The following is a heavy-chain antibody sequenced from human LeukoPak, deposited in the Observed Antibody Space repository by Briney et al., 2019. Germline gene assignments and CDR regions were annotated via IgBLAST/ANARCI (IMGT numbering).Heavy chain of an antibody. CDR3: ARHSESEPTAAGTVYFDY. CDR1: GYSFTSYW. V-gene: IGHV5-51*01. Sequence: GESLKISCKGSGYSFTSYWIGWVRQMPGKGLEWMGIIYPGDSDTRYSPSFQGQVTISADKSISTAYLQWSSLKASDTAMYYCARHSESEPTAAGTVYFDYWGQGTLVTVSS. D-gene: IGHD6-13*01. CDR2: IYPGDSDT. J-gene: IGHJ4*02.